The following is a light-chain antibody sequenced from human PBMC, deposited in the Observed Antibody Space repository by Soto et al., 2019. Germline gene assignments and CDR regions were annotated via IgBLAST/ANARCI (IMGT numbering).Light chain of an antibody. Sequence: IVMTQSPATLSVSPGEGATLSCMASQSVSSKLAWYQQKPGQAPRLLSYGASTRATGIPARFSGSGSGTEFTLIISSLKSEDSAVYYCQQYNSWLWTFGQGTKVDIK. J-gene: IGKJ1*01. CDR2: GAS. CDR1: QSVSSK. CDR3: QQYNSWLWT. V-gene: IGKV3-15*01.